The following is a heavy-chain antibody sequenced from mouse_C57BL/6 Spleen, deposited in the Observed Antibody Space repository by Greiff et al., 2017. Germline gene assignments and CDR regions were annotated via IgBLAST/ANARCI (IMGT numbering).Heavy chain of an antibody. CDR2: INPSSSYT. CDR3: ARSEDPYAMDY. CDR1: GYTFTSYT. Sequence: VPLKQSGAELARPGASVKMSCKASGYTFTSYTMHWVKQRPGQGLEWIGYINPSSSYTKYNQKFKDKATLTADKSSSTAYMQLSSLTSEDSAVYYCARSEDPYAMDYWGQGTSVTVSS. J-gene: IGHJ4*01. V-gene: IGHV1-4*01.